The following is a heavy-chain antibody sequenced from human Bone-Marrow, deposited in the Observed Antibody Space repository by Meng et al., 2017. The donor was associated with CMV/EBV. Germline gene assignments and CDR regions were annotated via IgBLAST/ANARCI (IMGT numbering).Heavy chain of an antibody. D-gene: IGHD4-23*01. J-gene: IGHJ6*02. V-gene: IGHV4-31*03. CDR1: GGSISSGGYY. Sequence: SETLSLTCTVSGGSISSGGYYWSWIRQHPGKGLEWIGYIYYSGSTYYNPSLKSRVTISVDTSKNQFSLKLSSVIAADTAVYYCARYPVVTDYYYYFLNVWGQGTTVTVSS. CDR2: IYYSGST. CDR3: ARYPVVTDYYYYFLNV.